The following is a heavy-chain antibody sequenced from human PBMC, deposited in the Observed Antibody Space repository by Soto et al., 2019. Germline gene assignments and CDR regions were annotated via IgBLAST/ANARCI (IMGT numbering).Heavy chain of an antibody. CDR3: AKGVLQPLYYYYMDV. V-gene: IGHV3-23*01. CDR1: GFTFSSYA. J-gene: IGHJ6*03. D-gene: IGHD5-18*01. Sequence: GGSLRLSCAASGFTFSSYAMSWVRQAPGKGLKWVSAISGSGGSTYYADSVKGRFTISRDNSKNTLYLQMNSLRAEDTAVYYCAKGVLQPLYYYYMDVWGKGTTVTVSS. CDR2: ISGSGGST.